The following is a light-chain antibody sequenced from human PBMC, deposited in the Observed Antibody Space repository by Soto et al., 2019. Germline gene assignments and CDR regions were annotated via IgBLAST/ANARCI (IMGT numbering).Light chain of an antibody. CDR2: DVR. V-gene: IGLV2-14*03. J-gene: IGLJ1*01. CDR3: SSYTSTSTLV. CDR1: SSDVGYYNY. Sequence: QLVLTQPASVSGSPGQSITISCTGTSSDVGYYNYVSWYQQHPGKVPKLMIYDVRYRPSGVSDRFSGSKSGNMASLTLSGLQAEDEADYYCSSYTSTSTLVFGTGTKLTVL.